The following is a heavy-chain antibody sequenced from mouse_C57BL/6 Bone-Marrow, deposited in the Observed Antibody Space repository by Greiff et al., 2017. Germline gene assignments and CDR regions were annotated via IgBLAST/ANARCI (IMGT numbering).Heavy chain of an antibody. D-gene: IGHD4-1*01. CDR2: INPCSGYT. V-gene: IGHV1-7*01. CDR3: SRMRRNWDLDY. J-gene: IGHJ2*01. Sequence: QVQLQQSGAELAKPGASVKLSCKASGYTFTSYWMNWVKQRPGQGLEWIGYINPCSGYTKYNEKFKDKATLTADKSSSTSYMPLSSLTYEDSAIYYGSRMRRNWDLDYWGQGTTLTVSS. CDR1: GYTFTSYW.